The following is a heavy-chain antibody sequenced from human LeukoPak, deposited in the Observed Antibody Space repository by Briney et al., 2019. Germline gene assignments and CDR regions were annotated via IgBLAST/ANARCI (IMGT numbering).Heavy chain of an antibody. V-gene: IGHV1-2*02. J-gene: IGHJ4*02. CDR2: INPNSGGT. CDR1: GYTFTGYY. Sequence: ASVKFSCKASGYTFTGYYIHWVRQAPGQGLEWMGWINPNSGGTNDAQKFQGRVTMTTDTSISTAYMELSRLRSDDTAVYYCARGGWSGYSYGSEPEKYFDYWGQGTLVTVSS. CDR3: ARGGWSGYSYGSEPEKYFDY. D-gene: IGHD5-18*01.